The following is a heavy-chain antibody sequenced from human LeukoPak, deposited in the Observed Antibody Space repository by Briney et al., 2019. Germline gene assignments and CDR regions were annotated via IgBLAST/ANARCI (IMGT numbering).Heavy chain of an antibody. D-gene: IGHD5-18*01. J-gene: IGHJ6*02. CDR3: AILTGMDYYYGMDV. CDR2: IIPILGIA. CDR1: GGTFSSYA. Sequence: SVKVSCKASGGTFSSYAISWVRQAPGQGLEWVGRIIPILGIANYAQKFQGRVTITADKSTSTAYMELSSLRSEDTAVYYCAILTGMDYYYGMDVWGQGTTVTVSS. V-gene: IGHV1-69*04.